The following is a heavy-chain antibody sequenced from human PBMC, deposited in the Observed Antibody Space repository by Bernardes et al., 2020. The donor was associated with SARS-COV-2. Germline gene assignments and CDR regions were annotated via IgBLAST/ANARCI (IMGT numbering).Heavy chain of an antibody. CDR2: IYPADSDT. CDR3: VRHPGRYSSDDSGYYFDY. V-gene: IGHV5-51*01. J-gene: IGHJ4*02. D-gene: IGHD3-22*01. CDR1: GYSFSSYW. Sequence: GESLKISCKGSGYSFSSYWIGWVRQVPGKGLEWMAIIYPADSDTRYSPSFRGQATISADKSISTAYLQWRSLTASDTAMYYCVRHPGRYSSDDSGYYFDYWGQGTLVTVSS.